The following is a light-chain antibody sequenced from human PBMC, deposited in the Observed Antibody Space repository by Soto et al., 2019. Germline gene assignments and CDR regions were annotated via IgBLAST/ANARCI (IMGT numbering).Light chain of an antibody. CDR2: GAS. V-gene: IGKV3-20*01. J-gene: IGKJ4*01. Sequence: EIVLTHSPFALDLSPGETGTRSFRASQSVSSHPLAWYQQKPGQAHRLLIYGASSRATGIPDRFSGSGSGTDFTLTISRLEPEDFAVYYCQKYGSSPLTFGGGHKGAIK. CDR3: QKYGSSPLT. CDR1: QSVSSHP.